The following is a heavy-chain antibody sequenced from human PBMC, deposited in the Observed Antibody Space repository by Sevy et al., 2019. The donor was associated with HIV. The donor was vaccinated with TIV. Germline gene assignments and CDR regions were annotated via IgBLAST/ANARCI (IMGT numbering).Heavy chain of an antibody. J-gene: IGHJ6*02. CDR2: INPNSGGT. CDR3: ARDKLRGRSYDFWSGQKYYYYYYGMDV. Sequence: ASVKVSCKASGYTFTGYYMHWVRQAPGQGLEWMGWINPNSGGTNYAQKFQGRVTMTRDTSISTAYMELSRLRSDDTAVYYCARDKLRGRSYDFWSGQKYYYYYYGMDVWGQGTTVTVSS. D-gene: IGHD3-3*01. V-gene: IGHV1-2*02. CDR1: GYTFTGYY.